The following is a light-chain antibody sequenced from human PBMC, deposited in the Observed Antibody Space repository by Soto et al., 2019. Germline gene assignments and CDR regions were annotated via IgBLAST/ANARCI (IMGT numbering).Light chain of an antibody. Sequence: DIVLTQSPATLSVSPGDRVTLSCRASESLFGFLAWYQQKPGQAPRLLMYGVSTRATEIPARFSGGGSATDFTLTISSLQSEDSAFYFCQSYNDWPFASGLGTRLEI. CDR2: GVS. J-gene: IGKJ2*01. V-gene: IGKV3-15*01. CDR1: ESLFGF. CDR3: QSYNDWPFA.